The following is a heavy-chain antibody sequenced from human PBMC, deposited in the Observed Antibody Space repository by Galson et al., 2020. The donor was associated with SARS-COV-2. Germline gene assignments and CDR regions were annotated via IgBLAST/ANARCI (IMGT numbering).Heavy chain of an antibody. Sequence: SVKVSCKASGGTISSYTIAWVRQAPGQGLEWMGAIIPIFDSPKVQPKFQDRVSLTVDEASNTAYLQVSGLRSEDTAVYYCATTVYFDSVGDDWGQGTLVTVSS. CDR2: IIPIFDSP. V-gene: IGHV1-69*13. CDR3: ATTVYFDSVGDD. J-gene: IGHJ4*02. CDR1: GGTISSYT. D-gene: IGHD3-9*01.